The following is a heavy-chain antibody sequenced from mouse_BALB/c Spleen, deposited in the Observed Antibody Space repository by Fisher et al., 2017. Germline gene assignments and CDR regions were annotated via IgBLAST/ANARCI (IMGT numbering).Heavy chain of an antibody. CDR3: ARCGYWYFDV. D-gene: IGHD1-1*02. Sequence: KFKGKATLTADTSSSTAYMQLSSLTSEDSAVYFCARCGYWYFDVWGAGTTVTVSS. J-gene: IGHJ1*01. V-gene: IGHV1S12*01.